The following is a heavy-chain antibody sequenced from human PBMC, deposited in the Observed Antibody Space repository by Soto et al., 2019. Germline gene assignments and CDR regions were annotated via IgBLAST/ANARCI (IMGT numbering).Heavy chain of an antibody. D-gene: IGHD3-3*01. V-gene: IGHV3-23*01. CDR1: GFTFENYA. CDR3: AKDSWAIFGVPAGEYYAMDV. CDR2: ISGSGGTT. J-gene: IGHJ6*02. Sequence: GGSLRLSCVASGFTFENYAMSWVRQAPGKGLEWVSAISGSGGTTYYSDSVKGRFTISRDDSKNTVYLQMNDLRVEDAAEYFCAKDSWAIFGVPAGEYYAMDVWGQGTTVTVSS.